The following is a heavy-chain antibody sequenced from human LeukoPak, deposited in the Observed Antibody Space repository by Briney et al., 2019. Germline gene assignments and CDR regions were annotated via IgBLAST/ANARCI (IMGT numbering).Heavy chain of an antibody. J-gene: IGHJ4*02. CDR1: GFDFSVYS. Sequence: GGSLRLSCAASGFDFSVYSMNWVRQAPGKGPEWISYITSDRNTIYYADSVRGRFTISRDNAKKSVYLELSNLRADDTAMYYCARSTEWFADYWGQGTLVTVSS. CDR2: ITSDRNTI. CDR3: ARSTEWFADY. D-gene: IGHD3-3*01. V-gene: IGHV3-48*01.